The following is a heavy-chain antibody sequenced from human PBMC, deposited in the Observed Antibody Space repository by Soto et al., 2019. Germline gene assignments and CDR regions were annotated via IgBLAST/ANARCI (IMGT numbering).Heavy chain of an antibody. CDR2: INHSGSA. CDR1: GGSFSGYI. V-gene: IGHV4-34*01. CDR3: ARGLISGSHYSGGWYYFDS. J-gene: IGHJ4*02. D-gene: IGHD1-26*01. Sequence: QVQLQQPGAGLLKPSETLSLTCDVYGGSFSGYIWTWIRQTPGKGLQWIGQINHSGSANYNPSLKRRVAISVHTAKSQFSLELSSVTAADTAVYYCARGLISGSHYSGGWYYFDSWGQGTQVTVPS.